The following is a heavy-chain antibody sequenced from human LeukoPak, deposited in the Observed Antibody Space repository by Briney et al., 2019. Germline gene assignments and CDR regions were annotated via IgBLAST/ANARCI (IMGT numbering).Heavy chain of an antibody. CDR3: ARVRGWHARGHNWFDP. Sequence: GGSLRLSCAASGFTFSSYWMSWVRQAPGKGLEWVANIKQDGSEKYYVDSVKGRFTISRDNAKNSLYLQMNSLRAEDTAVYYCARVRGWHARGHNWFDPWGQGTLVTVSS. CDR1: GFTFSSYW. J-gene: IGHJ5*02. D-gene: IGHD6-19*01. CDR2: IKQDGSEK. V-gene: IGHV3-7*01.